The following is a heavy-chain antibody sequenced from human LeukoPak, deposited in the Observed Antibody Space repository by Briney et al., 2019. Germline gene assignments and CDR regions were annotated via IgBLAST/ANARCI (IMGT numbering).Heavy chain of an antibody. D-gene: IGHD3-22*01. CDR3: AKDWPNYYGSNGHYYRRDGDY. CDR2: ISGSGGST. J-gene: IGHJ4*02. CDR1: GFTFSSYA. Sequence: GGSLRLSCAASGFTFSSYAMSWVRQAPGKGLEWVSAISGSGGSTYYADSVKGRFTISRDNSKNTLYLQMNSLRAEDTAVYYCAKDWPNYYGSNGHYYRRDGDYWGQGTLVTVSS. V-gene: IGHV3-23*01.